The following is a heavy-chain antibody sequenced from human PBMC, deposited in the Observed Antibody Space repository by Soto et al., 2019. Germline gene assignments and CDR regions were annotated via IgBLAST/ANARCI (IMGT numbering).Heavy chain of an antibody. CDR2: ISAYNGNT. Sequence: GASVKVSCKASGYTFTSYGISWVRQAPGQGLEWMGWISAYNGNTNYAQKLQGRVTMTTDTSTSTAYMELRSLRSDDTAVYYCARLTVATDRHPPISLDYWGQGTLVTVSS. CDR1: GYTFTSYG. J-gene: IGHJ4*02. V-gene: IGHV1-18*01. CDR3: ARLTVATDRHPPISLDY. D-gene: IGHD6-19*01.